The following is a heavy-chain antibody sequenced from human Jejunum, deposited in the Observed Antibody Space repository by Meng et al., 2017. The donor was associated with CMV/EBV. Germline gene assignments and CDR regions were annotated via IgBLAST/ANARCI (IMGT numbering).Heavy chain of an antibody. V-gene: IGHV4-30-4*01. CDR1: GGSLSSGDYY. Sequence: CTVSGGSLSSGDYYYNWIRQSPGKGLEWIGYIYYSGSTSYTPSLKSRLTISLDTSKNQFSLNLRSVTAADTAVYYCARDLREGSYYSWGQGTLVTVSS. CDR3: ARDLREGSYYS. J-gene: IGHJ4*02. D-gene: IGHD3-10*01. CDR2: IYYSGST.